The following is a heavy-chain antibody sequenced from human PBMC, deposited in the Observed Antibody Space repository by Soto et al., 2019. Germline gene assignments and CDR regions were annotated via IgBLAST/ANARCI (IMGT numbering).Heavy chain of an antibody. Sequence: QVQLVESGGGVVQPGRSLRLSCAASGFTFSSYGMHWVRQAPGKGLEWVAVISYDGSNKYYADSVKGRFTISRDNSKNTLYLQMNSLRAEDTAVYYCAKVVFDYRDNYYYYGMDVWGQGTTVTVSS. D-gene: IGHD4-4*01. CDR2: ISYDGSNK. CDR3: AKVVFDYRDNYYYYGMDV. CDR1: GFTFSSYG. V-gene: IGHV3-30*18. J-gene: IGHJ6*02.